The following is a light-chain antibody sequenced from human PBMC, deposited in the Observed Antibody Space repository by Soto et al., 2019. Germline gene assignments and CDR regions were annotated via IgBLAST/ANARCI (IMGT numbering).Light chain of an antibody. CDR1: QSVSSY. CDR2: DAS. V-gene: IGKV3-11*01. CDR3: QQRSNWPRIT. J-gene: IGKJ5*01. Sequence: EIVLTQSPATLSVSPGERATLSCRASQSVSSYLAWYQKKPGQAPRLLIYDASNRATGIPARFSGSGSGTDLTLTISSLETEDFAVYYCQQRSNWPRITFGQGTRLEIK.